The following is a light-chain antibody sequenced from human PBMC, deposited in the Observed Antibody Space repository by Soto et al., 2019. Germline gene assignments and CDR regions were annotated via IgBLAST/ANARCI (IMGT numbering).Light chain of an antibody. CDR3: QEYGSSPRT. Sequence: EIVLTQSPGTLSLSPGERATLSCRASQSISNNYLGWFQQKPGQAPRLLIYGVSSRATGIPDRFSGSGSGIDFTLTISRLEPEDFAVYYCQEYGSSPRTFGQGTKVEIK. CDR1: QSISNNY. V-gene: IGKV3-20*01. J-gene: IGKJ1*01. CDR2: GVS.